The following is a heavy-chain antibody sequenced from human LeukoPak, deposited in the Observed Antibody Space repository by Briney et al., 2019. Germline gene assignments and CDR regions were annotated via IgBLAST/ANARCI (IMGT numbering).Heavy chain of an antibody. J-gene: IGHJ4*02. CDR3: AKRASGSGTSLYYFDY. Sequence: PGGSLRLSCAAPGFTFSSYAMSWVRQAPGKGLEWVSLIGNSGGSAFYADSVKGRFTISRDNSKNTLYLQTSSLRVEDTAVYYCAKRASGSGTSLYYFDYWGQGTLVTVSS. D-gene: IGHD3-10*01. CDR2: IGNSGGSA. V-gene: IGHV3-23*01. CDR1: GFTFSSYA.